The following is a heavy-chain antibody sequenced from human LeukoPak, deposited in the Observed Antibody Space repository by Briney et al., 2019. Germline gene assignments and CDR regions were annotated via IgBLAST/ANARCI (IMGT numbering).Heavy chain of an antibody. CDR1: GGSISSYY. V-gene: IGHV4-4*07. J-gene: IGHJ4*02. CDR2: IYTSGST. CDR3: ARDIEYYDSSGFPTYYFDY. Sequence: TSETLSLTCTVSGGSISSYYWSWIRQPAGKGLQWIARIYTSGSTNYNPSLKSRVTMSVDTSKNQFSLKLSSVTAADTAVYYCARDIEYYDSSGFPTYYFDYWGQGTLVTVSS. D-gene: IGHD3-22*01.